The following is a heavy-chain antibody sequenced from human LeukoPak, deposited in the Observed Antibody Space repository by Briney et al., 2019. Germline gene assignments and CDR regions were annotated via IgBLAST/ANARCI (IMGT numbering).Heavy chain of an antibody. V-gene: IGHV4-34*01. J-gene: IGHJ3*02. Sequence: SGTLSLTCAVYGGSFSGYYWSWIRQPPGKGLEWIGEINHSGSTNYNPSLKSRVTISVDTSKNQFSLKLSSVTAADTAVYYCARLGYCSSTSCPGDAFDIWGQGTMVTVSS. CDR1: GGSFSGYY. D-gene: IGHD2-2*01. CDR3: ARLGYCSSTSCPGDAFDI. CDR2: INHSGST.